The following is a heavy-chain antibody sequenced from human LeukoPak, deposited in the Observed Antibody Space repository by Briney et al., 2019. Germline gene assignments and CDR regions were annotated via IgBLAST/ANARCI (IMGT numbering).Heavy chain of an antibody. V-gene: IGHV3-48*03. CDR3: ARPSRPYRSSEYFQH. Sequence: GGSLRLSRAASVFTLSSYEMNWVRQAPGKGLEWISYISSSGSTIYFADSVKGRFTISRDNAKNSLYLQMNSLRVEDTAVYYCARPSRPYRSSEYFQHWGQGTLVIVSS. J-gene: IGHJ1*01. D-gene: IGHD6-13*01. CDR2: ISSSGSTI. CDR1: VFTLSSYE.